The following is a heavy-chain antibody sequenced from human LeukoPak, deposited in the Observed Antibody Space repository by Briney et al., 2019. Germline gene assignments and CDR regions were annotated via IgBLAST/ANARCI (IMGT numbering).Heavy chain of an antibody. Sequence: GGSLRLSCAASGFTFSSYGMHWVRQAPGKGLEWVAFIRYDGSNKYYADSVKGRFTISRDNSKNTLYLQMNSLRAEDTAVYYRAKDAQDTPSYYDFWSGYYNWFDPWGQGTLVTVSS. CDR1: GFTFSSYG. CDR2: IRYDGSNK. V-gene: IGHV3-30*02. J-gene: IGHJ5*02. D-gene: IGHD3-3*01. CDR3: AKDAQDTPSYYDFWSGYYNWFDP.